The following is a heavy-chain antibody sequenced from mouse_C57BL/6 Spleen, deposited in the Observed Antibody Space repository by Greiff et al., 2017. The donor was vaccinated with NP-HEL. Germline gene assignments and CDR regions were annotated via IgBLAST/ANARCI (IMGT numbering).Heavy chain of an antibody. CDR2: ISDGGSYT. CDR3: ARDISPYYYAMDY. Sequence: EVKLMESGGGLVKPGGSLKLSCAASGFTFSSYAMSWVRQTPEKRLEWVATISDGGSYTYYPDNVKGRFTISRDNAKNNLYLQMSHLKSEDTAMYYCARDISPYYYAMDYWGQGTSVTVSS. D-gene: IGHD1-3*01. V-gene: IGHV5-4*01. CDR1: GFTFSSYA. J-gene: IGHJ4*01.